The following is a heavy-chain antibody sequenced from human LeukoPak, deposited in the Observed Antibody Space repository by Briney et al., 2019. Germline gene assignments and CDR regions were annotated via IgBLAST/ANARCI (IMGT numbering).Heavy chain of an antibody. CDR3: VSDGQYQLTTYYFDY. V-gene: IGHV3-64D*06. Sequence: GGSLRLSCSASGFTFSSYAMHWVRQAPGKGLEYVSAISSNGGSTYFADSVKGRFTISRDNSKNTLYLQMSSLRAEDTAVYYCVSDGQYQLTTYYFDYWGQGTLVTVSS. CDR2: ISSNGGST. J-gene: IGHJ4*02. D-gene: IGHD2-2*01. CDR1: GFTFSSYA.